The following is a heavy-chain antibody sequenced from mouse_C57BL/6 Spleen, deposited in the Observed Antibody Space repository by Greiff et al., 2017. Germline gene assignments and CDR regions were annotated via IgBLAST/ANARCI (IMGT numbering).Heavy chain of an antibody. CDR3: ARKGITTVVATDY. CDR2: INPSNGGT. V-gene: IGHV1-53*01. CDR1: GYTFTSYW. D-gene: IGHD1-1*01. J-gene: IGHJ2*01. Sequence: QVQLQQSGTELVKPGASVKLSCKASGYTFTSYWMHWVKQRPGQGLEWIGNINPSNGGTNYNEKFKSKATLTVDKSSSTAYMQLSSLTSEDSAVYYCARKGITTVVATDYWGQGTTLTVSS.